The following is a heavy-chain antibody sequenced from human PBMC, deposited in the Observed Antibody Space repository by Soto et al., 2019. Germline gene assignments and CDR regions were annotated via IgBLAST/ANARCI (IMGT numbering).Heavy chain of an antibody. CDR3: ARHLSGHGYKY. CDR1: RYTVTSYD. Sequence: ASGKVSCKASRYTVTSYDINWVRQPTGQGWEWRGWMNPNSGNTGYAQKFRGRETMTTNTSISTAYMELSSLRSEDTAVYYCARHLSGHGYKYWGQGTLVTVSS. J-gene: IGHJ4*02. D-gene: IGHD5-12*01. V-gene: IGHV1-8*01. CDR2: MNPNSGNT.